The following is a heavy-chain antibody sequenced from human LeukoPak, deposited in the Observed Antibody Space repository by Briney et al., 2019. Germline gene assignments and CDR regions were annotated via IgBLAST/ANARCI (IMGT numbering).Heavy chain of an antibody. D-gene: IGHD3-16*01. Sequence: SETLSLTCTVSGYSISSGYYWGWIRQPPGKGLEWIGSINYSGNTYYNPSLKSRVTISVDTSKNQFSLKLTSVTAADTAVYSCARVPIPGAVTGSFDFWGQGTLVTVSS. J-gene: IGHJ4*02. V-gene: IGHV4-38-2*02. CDR2: INYSGNT. CDR1: GYSISSGYY. CDR3: ARVPIPGAVTGSFDF.